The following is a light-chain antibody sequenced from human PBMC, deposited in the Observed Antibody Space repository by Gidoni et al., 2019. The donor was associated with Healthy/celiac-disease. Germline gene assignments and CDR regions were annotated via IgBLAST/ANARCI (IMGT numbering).Light chain of an antibody. CDR2: DAS. CDR1: QRVSSSY. Sequence: EIVLTQSPATLSLSPGDRATLACGASQRVSSSYLAWYQQKPGLAPRLLIYDASSRATGIPDRFSGSGSGTDFTLTISRLEPEEFAVYFCQQYGSSPPVTFGQGTKLEIK. CDR3: QQYGSSPPVT. J-gene: IGKJ2*01. V-gene: IGKV3D-20*01.